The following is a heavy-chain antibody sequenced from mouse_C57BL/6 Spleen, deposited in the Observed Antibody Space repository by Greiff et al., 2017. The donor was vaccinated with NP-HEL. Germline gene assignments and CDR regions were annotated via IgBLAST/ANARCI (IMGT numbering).Heavy chain of an antibody. Sequence: VQLQQSGAELVRPGASVKLSCTASGFNITDYYMHWVKQRPEQGLEWIGRIDPEDGDTEYAPKFQGKATMTADTSSNTAYLQLSSLTSEDTAVYYCTTGRAYYYGSSPSDYWGQGTTLTVSS. CDR2: IDPEDGDT. V-gene: IGHV14-1*01. D-gene: IGHD1-1*01. CDR1: GFNITDYY. CDR3: TTGRAYYYGSSPSDY. J-gene: IGHJ2*01.